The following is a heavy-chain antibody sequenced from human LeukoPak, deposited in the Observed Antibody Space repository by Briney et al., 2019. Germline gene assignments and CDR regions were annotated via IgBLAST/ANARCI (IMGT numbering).Heavy chain of an antibody. Sequence: SETLSLTCAVYGGSFSGYYLSWIRQPPGKGLEWIGEINHSGNTNYNPSLKSRVTISVDTSKNQFSLKLSSVTAADTAVYYCARGLGGPYFDYWGQGTLVTVSS. CDR3: ARGLGGPYFDY. CDR2: INHSGNT. D-gene: IGHD2-15*01. CDR1: GGSFSGYY. V-gene: IGHV4-34*01. J-gene: IGHJ4*02.